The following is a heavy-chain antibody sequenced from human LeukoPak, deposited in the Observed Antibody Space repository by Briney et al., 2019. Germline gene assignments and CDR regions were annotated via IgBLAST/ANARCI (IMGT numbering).Heavy chain of an antibody. D-gene: IGHD6-19*01. CDR1: GGSISSYY. CDR3: ARALYSSGWHTPGEFDY. V-gene: IGHV4-59*01. CDR2: IYYSGST. Sequence: KPSETLSLTCTVSGGSISSYYWSWIRQPPGKGLEWIGYIYYSGSTNYNPSLKSRVTISVDTSKNQFSLKLSSVTAADTAVYYCARALYSSGWHTPGEFDYWGQGTLVTVSS. J-gene: IGHJ4*02.